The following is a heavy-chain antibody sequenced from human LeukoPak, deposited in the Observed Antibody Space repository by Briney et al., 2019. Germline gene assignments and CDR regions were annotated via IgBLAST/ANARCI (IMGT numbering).Heavy chain of an antibody. Sequence: PGGSLRLSCAASGFTFSSYAMSWVRQGPGKGLECFSIISDSGGSTYYAHSVKGRFTISRDNSTNTLYLQMNSLRAEDTAVYYCAKDNSPYSNSWLQFFQHWGQGTLVTVSS. D-gene: IGHD6-13*01. CDR1: GFTFSSYA. J-gene: IGHJ1*01. V-gene: IGHV3-23*01. CDR3: AKDNSPYSNSWLQFFQH. CDR2: ISDSGGST.